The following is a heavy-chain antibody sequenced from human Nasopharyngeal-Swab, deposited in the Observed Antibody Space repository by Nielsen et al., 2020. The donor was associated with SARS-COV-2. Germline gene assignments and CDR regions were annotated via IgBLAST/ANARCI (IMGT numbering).Heavy chain of an antibody. CDR2: NSAYNGNT. CDR3: ARASHRVGSYYDFWSGYYRDYYYYGMDV. V-gene: IGHV1-18*01. D-gene: IGHD3-3*01. CDR1: GYTFTSYG. Sequence: ASVKVSCKASGYTFTSYGISWERQDPGQGLERMGWNSAYNGNTNYAQKLQGRVTMTTDTSTSTAYMELRSLRSDDTAVYYCARASHRVGSYYDFWSGYYRDYYYYGMDVWGQGTTVTVSS. J-gene: IGHJ6*02.